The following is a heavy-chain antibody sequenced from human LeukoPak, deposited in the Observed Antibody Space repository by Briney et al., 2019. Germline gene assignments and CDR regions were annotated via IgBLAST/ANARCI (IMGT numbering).Heavy chain of an antibody. CDR1: GYTFTSYA. CDR2: INAGNGNT. J-gene: IGHJ5*02. CDR3: ARPWGQQLENWFDP. D-gene: IGHD6-13*01. Sequence: ASVKVSCKASGYTFTSYAMHWVRQAPGQRLEWMGWINAGNGNTKYSQKFQGRVTITRDTSASTAYMELSSLRSEDTAVYYCARPWGQQLENWFDPWGQGTLVTVSS. V-gene: IGHV1-3*01.